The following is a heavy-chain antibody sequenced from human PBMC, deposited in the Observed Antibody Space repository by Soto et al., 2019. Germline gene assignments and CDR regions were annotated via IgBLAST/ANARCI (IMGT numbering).Heavy chain of an antibody. CDR3: SKNNVAPAFVGFEY. CDR2: LYSGGQT. V-gene: IGHV3-53*01. Sequence: GGSLRLSCALSGFNFDNSNMSWVRQAPGKGLEWVSILYSGGQTYYTESVRGRFTISRDISKNTLDLQMNRLTADDTAVYYCSKNNVAPAFVGFEYWGQGTLVTVSS. J-gene: IGHJ4*02. CDR1: GFNFDNSN. D-gene: IGHD2-2*01.